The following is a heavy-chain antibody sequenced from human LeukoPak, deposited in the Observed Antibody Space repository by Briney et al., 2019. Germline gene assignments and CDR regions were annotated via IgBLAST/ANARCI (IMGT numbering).Heavy chain of an antibody. CDR3: ARDWAPYCSSTSCYVFDY. D-gene: IGHD2-2*01. V-gene: IGHV4-34*01. CDR2: INHSGST. Sequence: SETLSLTCAVYGGSFSGYYWSWIRQPPGKGLEWIGEINHSGSTNYNPSLKSRVTISVDTSKNQFSLKLSSVTATDTAVYYCARDWAPYCSSTSCYVFDYWGQGTLVTVSS. CDR1: GGSFSGYY. J-gene: IGHJ4*02.